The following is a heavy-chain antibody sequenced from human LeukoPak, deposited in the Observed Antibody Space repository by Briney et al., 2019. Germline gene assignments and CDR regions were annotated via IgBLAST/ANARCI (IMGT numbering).Heavy chain of an antibody. D-gene: IGHD6-13*01. CDR1: TFSSYW. J-gene: IGHJ3*02. CDR3: ARVKGSSWYFEAFDI. CDR2: IYYSGST. V-gene: IGHV4-39*07. Sequence: TFSSYWMSWVRQAPGKGLEWIGSIYYSGSTYYNPSLKSRVTISVDTSKNQFSLKLSSVTAADTAVYYCARVKGSSWYFEAFDIWGQGTMVTVSS.